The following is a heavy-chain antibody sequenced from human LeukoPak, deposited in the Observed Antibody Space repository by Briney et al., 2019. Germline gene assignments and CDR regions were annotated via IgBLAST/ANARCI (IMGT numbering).Heavy chain of an antibody. V-gene: IGHV4-59*01. CDR2: IYYSGST. Sequence: SETLSLTCTVSGGSISGYSWSWIRRPPGKGLECIGYIYYSGSTNYNPSLKSRVTMSVDTSKNQFSLSLSSVTAADTAVYYCARAKLRNWFDPWGQGTLVTVSS. J-gene: IGHJ5*02. CDR1: GGSISGYS. CDR3: ARAKLRNWFDP. D-gene: IGHD1-1*01.